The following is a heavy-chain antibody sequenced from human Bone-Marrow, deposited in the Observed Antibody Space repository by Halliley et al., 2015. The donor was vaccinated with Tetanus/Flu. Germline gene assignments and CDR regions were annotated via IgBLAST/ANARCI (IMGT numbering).Heavy chain of an antibody. CDR3: AGSLRWPTYGLDV. V-gene: IGHV3-11*03. Sequence: WVSFIRGSGDLTEYDDSVKGRLALSRDNAKKSVSLQMNSLRAEDSAVYYCAGSLRWPTYGLDVWGQGTTVTVSS. CDR2: IRGSGDLT. D-gene: IGHD4-17*01. J-gene: IGHJ6*02.